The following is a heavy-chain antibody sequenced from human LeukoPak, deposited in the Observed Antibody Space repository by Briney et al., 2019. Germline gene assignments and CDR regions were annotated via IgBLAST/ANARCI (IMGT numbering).Heavy chain of an antibody. V-gene: IGHV3-23*01. CDR3: ARDPGDRWFFDL. CDR1: GFTFNSYA. Sequence: PGGSLRLSCAASGFTFNSYAMDWVRQAPGKGLEGVSLISRSGATTYYAGSVKGRFTISRDNSRNTLYLQMTSLRAEDTAVYYCARDPGDRWFFDLWGRGTLVTVSS. D-gene: IGHD7-27*01. J-gene: IGHJ2*01. CDR2: ISRSGATT.